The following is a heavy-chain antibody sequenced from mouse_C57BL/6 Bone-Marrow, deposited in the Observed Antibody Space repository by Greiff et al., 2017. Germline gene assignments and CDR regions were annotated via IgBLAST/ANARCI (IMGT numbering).Heavy chain of an antibody. Sequence: VKLMESGPELVKPGASVKMSCKASGYAFSSSWMNWVKQRPGKGLEWIGRIYPGDGDTNYNGKFKGKATLTADNSSSTAYMHHSSLTSEDSAVYFCAREDYYGSNYVHYWGQGTTLTVSS. V-gene: IGHV1-82*01. CDR1: GYAFSSSW. D-gene: IGHD1-1*01. J-gene: IGHJ2*01. CDR3: AREDYYGSNYVHY. CDR2: IYPGDGDT.